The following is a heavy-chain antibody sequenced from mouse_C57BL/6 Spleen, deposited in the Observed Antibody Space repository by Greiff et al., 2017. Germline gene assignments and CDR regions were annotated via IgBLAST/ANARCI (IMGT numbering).Heavy chain of an antibody. J-gene: IGHJ4*01. CDR3: ALYYYGSSFYYAMDY. D-gene: IGHD1-1*01. CDR1: GYTFTSYW. V-gene: IGHV1-55*01. Sequence: QVQLQQPGAELVKPGASVKMSCKASGYTFTSYWITWVKQRPGQGLEWIGDIYPGSGSTNYNEKFKSKATLTVDTSSSTAYMQLSSLTSEDSAVYCCALYYYGSSFYYAMDYWGQGTSVTVSS. CDR2: IYPGSGST.